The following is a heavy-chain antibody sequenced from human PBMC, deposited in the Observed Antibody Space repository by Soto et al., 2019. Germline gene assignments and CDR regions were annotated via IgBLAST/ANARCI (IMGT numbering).Heavy chain of an antibody. CDR1: GFTVSDNY. CDR3: ARGSLAGSRIVGYYFGY. Sequence: EVQLVESGGALVQPGGTLRLSCAASGFTVSDNYMTWVRQAPGKGLEWVSVIYSSGSTYSADSVKGRFTISRDNSKNTLYLQMNSLRAEDTAVYYCARGSLAGSRIVGYYFGYWGQGTLVTVSS. CDR2: IYSSGST. J-gene: IGHJ4*02. V-gene: IGHV3-66*01. D-gene: IGHD3-3*02.